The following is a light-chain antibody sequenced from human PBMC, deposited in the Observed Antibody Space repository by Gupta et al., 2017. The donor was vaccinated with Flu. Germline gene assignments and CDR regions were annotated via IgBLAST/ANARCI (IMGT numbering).Light chain of an antibody. CDR2: RVN. CDR1: TFNIGNNY. V-gene: IGLV1-47*01. J-gene: IGLJ1*01. Sequence: QSVLTQPPSTSGTPGQRVPISCSGTTFNIGNNYVYWFQQLPGAAPRLLIYRVNERHSGVPDRFSASKSATSGSLAISGLRSEDEGDYFCGAWDNSLNSFVFGTGTTVTVL. CDR3: GAWDNSLNSFV.